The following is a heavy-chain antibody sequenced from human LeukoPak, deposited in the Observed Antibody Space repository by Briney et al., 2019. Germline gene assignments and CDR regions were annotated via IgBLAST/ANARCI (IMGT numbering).Heavy chain of an antibody. CDR2: ISSSSSYI. CDR3: ARDLAVSYYYGSGSFDY. Sequence: GGSLRLSCAASGFTFSNYSMNWVRQAPGKGLEWVSSISSSSSYIYYADSVKGRFTISRDNAKNSLYLQMNSLRAEDTAVYYCARDLAVSYYYGSGSFDYWGQGTLVTVSS. D-gene: IGHD3-10*01. J-gene: IGHJ4*02. CDR1: GFTFSNYS. V-gene: IGHV3-21*01.